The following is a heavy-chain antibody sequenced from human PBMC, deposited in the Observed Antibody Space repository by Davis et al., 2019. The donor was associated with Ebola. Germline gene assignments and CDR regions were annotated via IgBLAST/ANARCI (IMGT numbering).Heavy chain of an antibody. D-gene: IGHD5-12*01. CDR1: GYTFTGYY. Sequence: ASVKVSCKASGYTFTGYYMHWVRQAPGQGLEWMGWINTKSGGTNYAQKFQGWVTMTRDTSISTAYMELSRLRSDDTAVYYCARGMEYSGYDANYYYYGMDVWVQGTTVTVSS. CDR3: ARGMEYSGYDANYYYYGMDV. CDR2: INTKSGGT. V-gene: IGHV1-2*04. J-gene: IGHJ6*02.